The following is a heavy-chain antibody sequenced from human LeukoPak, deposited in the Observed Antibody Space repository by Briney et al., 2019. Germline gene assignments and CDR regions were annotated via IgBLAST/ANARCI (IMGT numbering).Heavy chain of an antibody. Sequence: SVKVSCKASGGTFSSYAISWVRQAPGQGLEWMGGIIPLFGTTNYAQKFQDRVTMTTDESTSAVYLGLSSLRSEDTAVYYCARCAYCGGDCYPSCYYYMDVWGKGTTVTVSS. D-gene: IGHD2-21*02. J-gene: IGHJ6*03. CDR2: IIPLFGTT. CDR1: GGTFSSYA. CDR3: ARCAYCGGDCYPSCYYYMDV. V-gene: IGHV1-69*05.